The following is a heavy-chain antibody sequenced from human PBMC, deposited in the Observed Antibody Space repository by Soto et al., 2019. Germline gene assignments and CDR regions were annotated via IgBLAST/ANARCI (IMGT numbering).Heavy chain of an antibody. CDR3: ARDARGTRGFDEMDI. J-gene: IGHJ6*02. D-gene: IGHD3-9*01. V-gene: IGHV1-2*02. CDR2: INPNSGDT. CDR1: GYIFTGYH. Sequence: ASVKVSCKGSGYIFTGYHIHWVRQAPGRGLEWMGWINPNSGDTEYAQNFQGRVTMTRDTSFNLVYMEMSGLMSDDTAVYYCARDARGTRGFDEMDIWGQGTTVTVSS.